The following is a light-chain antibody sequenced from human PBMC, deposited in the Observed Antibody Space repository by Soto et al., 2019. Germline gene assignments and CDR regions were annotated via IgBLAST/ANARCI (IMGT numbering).Light chain of an antibody. J-gene: IGLJ3*02. CDR1: SSEVGGYNY. V-gene: IGLV2-14*01. CDR3: SSYTSSSTLV. CDR2: EVS. Sequence: QSALTQPASVSGSPGQSITISCTGTSSEVGGYNYVSWYQQHPCKAPKLMIYEVSNRTSGVSNRFSGSKSGNTASLTISGLQTEDDADYYYSSYTSSSTLVFGGGTKLTVL.